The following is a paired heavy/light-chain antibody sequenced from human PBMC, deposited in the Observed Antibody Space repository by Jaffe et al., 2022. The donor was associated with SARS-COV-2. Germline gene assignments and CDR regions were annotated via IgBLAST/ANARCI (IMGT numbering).Heavy chain of an antibody. D-gene: IGHD1-1*01. CDR3: ARCNNWNDAFDY. Sequence: QVQLQESGPGLVKPSETLSLTCTVSGGSISSYYWSWIRQPAGKGLEWIGRIYTSGSTNYNPSLKSRVTMSVDTSKNQFSLKLSSVTAADTAVYYCARCNNWNDAFDYWGQGTLVTVSS. CDR1: GGSISSYY. J-gene: IGHJ4*02. CDR2: IYTSGST. V-gene: IGHV4-4*07.
Light chain of an antibody. J-gene: IGKJ4*01. CDR3: QQSYSTPFLT. CDR2: AAS. CDR1: QSISSY. V-gene: IGKV1-39*01. Sequence: DIQMTQSPSSLSASVGDRVTITCRASQSISSYLNWYQQKPGKAPKLLIYAASSLQSGVPSRFSGSGSGTDFTLTISSLQPEDFATYYCQQSYSTPFLTFGGGTKVEIK.